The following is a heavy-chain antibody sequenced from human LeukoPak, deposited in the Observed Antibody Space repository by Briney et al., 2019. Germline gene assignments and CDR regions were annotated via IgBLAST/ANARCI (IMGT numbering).Heavy chain of an antibody. Sequence: PSETLSLTCAVYGGSFSGYYWSWIRQPPGKGLEWIGEINHSGSTNYNPSLKSRATISVHTSKNQFSLKLSSVTAADTAVYYCARGPRFIAAPYYFDYWGQGTLVTVSS. J-gene: IGHJ4*02. V-gene: IGHV4-34*01. CDR1: GGSFSGYY. D-gene: IGHD6-13*01. CDR2: INHSGST. CDR3: ARGPRFIAAPYYFDY.